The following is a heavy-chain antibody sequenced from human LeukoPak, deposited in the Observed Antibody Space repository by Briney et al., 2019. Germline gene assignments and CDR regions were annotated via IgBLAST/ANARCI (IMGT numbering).Heavy chain of an antibody. Sequence: GGSLRLSCTVSGLTFRDYAMSWVRLAPGKGLEWISTIKNGGGRTNYRTNYADSVKGRLTISRDDSMSTVFLQMNSLRAEDTAVYYCAKEYYGCFDYWGQGALVTVSS. D-gene: IGHD3-10*01. J-gene: IGHJ4*02. V-gene: IGHV3-23*01. CDR2: IKNGGGRT. CDR1: GLTFRDYA. CDR3: AKEYYGCFDY.